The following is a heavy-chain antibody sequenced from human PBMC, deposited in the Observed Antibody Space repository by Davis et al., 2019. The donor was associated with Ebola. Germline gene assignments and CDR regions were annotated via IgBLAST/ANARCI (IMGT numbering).Heavy chain of an antibody. CDR2: ISGSGGTT. V-gene: IGHV3-23*01. J-gene: IGHJ4*02. D-gene: IGHD6-13*01. CDR1: VLTFSSYA. Sequence: GGSLRLSCADSVLTFSSYAMTWVRQAPGKGLEWVSAISGSGGTTYYAGSVKGRFTVSRDNSKKTMYLQMNSLRAADTAVYYCARDSLRSPEPGMVVYWGQGILVTVSS. CDR3: ARDSLRSPEPGMVVY.